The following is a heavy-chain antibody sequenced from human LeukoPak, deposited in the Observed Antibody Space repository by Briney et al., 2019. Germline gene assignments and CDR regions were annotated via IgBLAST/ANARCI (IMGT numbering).Heavy chain of an antibody. V-gene: IGHV3-30*02. J-gene: IGHJ4*02. CDR3: ARICGGDCQVDY. Sequence: QAGGSLRLSCAASGFTFSTYGMHWVRQAPDKGLEWVAFIRYEGNEKYYADSVKGRFTISRDNSKNTLYLQMNSLRPEDTAVYYCARICGGDCQVDYWGQGTLVTVSS. D-gene: IGHD2-21*02. CDR2: IRYEGNEK. CDR1: GFTFSTYG.